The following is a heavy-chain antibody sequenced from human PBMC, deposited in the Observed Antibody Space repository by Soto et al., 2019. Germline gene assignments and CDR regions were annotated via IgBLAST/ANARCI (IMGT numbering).Heavy chain of an antibody. CDR3: ADNSGYDYYYYGMDV. Sequence: QVQLVQSGAEVKKPGASVKVSCKASGYTFTSYDINWVRQATGQGLEWMGWMNPNSGNTGYAQKFQGRVTMTRNTSISTAYMELSSLRSEDTAVYYCADNSGYDYYYYGMDVWAQGTTVTVSS. V-gene: IGHV1-8*01. D-gene: IGHD5-12*01. CDR1: GYTFTSYD. CDR2: MNPNSGNT. J-gene: IGHJ6*02.